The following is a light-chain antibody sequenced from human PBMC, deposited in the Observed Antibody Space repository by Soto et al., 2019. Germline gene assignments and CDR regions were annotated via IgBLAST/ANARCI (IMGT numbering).Light chain of an antibody. CDR3: MQALQTPRT. J-gene: IGKJ2*01. CDR2: LVS. CDR1: QSLLYRNGYYY. Sequence: DIVMTQSPLSLPVTPGEPASISCRSSQSLLYRNGYYYLDWYLQKPGQSLRLLIYLVSNRASGGPDPISVSGSGTDFTLKISRVEAEDVGVYYCMQALQTPRTFGQGTKLEIK. V-gene: IGKV2-28*01.